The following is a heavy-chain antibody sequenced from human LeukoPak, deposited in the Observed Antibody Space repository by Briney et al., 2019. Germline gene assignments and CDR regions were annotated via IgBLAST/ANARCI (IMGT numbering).Heavy chain of an antibody. CDR3: AKDYGSGTNWFDP. CDR2: ISGSGGST. Sequence: GGSLRLSCAASGSTFSSYAMSWVRQTPGKGLEWVSAISGSGGSTYYADSVKGRFTISRDNSKNTLYLQMNSLRAEDTAVYYCAKDYGSGTNWFDPWGQGTLVTVSS. V-gene: IGHV3-23*01. D-gene: IGHD3-10*01. J-gene: IGHJ5*02. CDR1: GSTFSSYA.